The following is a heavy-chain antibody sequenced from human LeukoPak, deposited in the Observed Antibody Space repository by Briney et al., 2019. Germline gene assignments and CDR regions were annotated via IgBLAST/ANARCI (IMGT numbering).Heavy chain of an antibody. J-gene: IGHJ3*02. CDR3: ARGEDPIPAVVHDAFDI. Sequence: ASVRVSCKASEYTFTDYYIHWVRQAPGQGLEWMGWINPNIGGTKYAPRFQGRVTMTRDTSISTAYMELTGLRADDTAVYYCARGEDPIPAVVHDAFDIWGQGTMVTVS. V-gene: IGHV1-2*02. CDR2: INPNIGGT. D-gene: IGHD2-2*01. CDR1: EYTFTDYY.